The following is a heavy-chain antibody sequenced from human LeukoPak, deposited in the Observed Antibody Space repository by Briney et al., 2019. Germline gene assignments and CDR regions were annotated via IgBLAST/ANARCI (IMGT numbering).Heavy chain of an antibody. CDR3: ITRPNPVGY. Sequence: VGSLRLSCAASGFTFSSAWMSWVCQAPGKGLACVGSSKSTTYDGTTDYAPPVKGRFTISRADSKHTLYLQMNSLTAEDTAVYYCITRPNPVGYWGQGTLVTVSS. D-gene: IGHD1-26*01. J-gene: IGHJ4*02. CDR1: GFTFSSAW. CDR2: SKSTTYDGTT. V-gene: IGHV3-15*01.